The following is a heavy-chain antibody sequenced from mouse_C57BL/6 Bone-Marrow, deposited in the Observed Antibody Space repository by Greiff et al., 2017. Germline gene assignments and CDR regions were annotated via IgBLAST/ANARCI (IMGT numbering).Heavy chain of an antibody. CDR3: AREGNYYGSPDAMDY. D-gene: IGHD1-1*01. V-gene: IGHV1-39*01. CDR1: GYSFTDYN. CDR2: INPNYGTT. Sequence: VQLQQSGPELVKPGASVTISCKASGYSFTDYNMNWVKQSNGKSLEWIGVINPNYGTTSYNQKFNGKATLTVDQSYSTAYMQLNSLTSEDAAVYYCAREGNYYGSPDAMDYWGQGTSVTVSS. J-gene: IGHJ4*01.